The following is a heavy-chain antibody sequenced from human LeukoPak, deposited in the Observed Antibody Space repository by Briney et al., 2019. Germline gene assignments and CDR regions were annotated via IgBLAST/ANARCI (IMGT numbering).Heavy chain of an antibody. CDR2: IYYSGST. Sequence: SETLSLTCTVSGGSISSGVYYWSWIRQHPGKGLEWIGYIYYSGSTYYNPSLKSRVTISVDTSKNQFSLKLSSVTAADTAVCYCARTGARGSGSYLWGQGTLVPVSS. V-gene: IGHV4-31*03. CDR1: GGSISSGVYY. CDR3: ARTGARGSGSYL. J-gene: IGHJ4*02. D-gene: IGHD3-10*01.